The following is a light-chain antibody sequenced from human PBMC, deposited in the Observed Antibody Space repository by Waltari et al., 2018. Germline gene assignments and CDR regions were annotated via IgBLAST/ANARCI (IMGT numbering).Light chain of an antibody. Sequence: QSVLTQPPSVSGAPGQRITISCTGSRSNIGAGNDAHWYQHRPGTAPTLLIYSNKKRPSGVPDRFSGSKSGTSVSLDITGLEAEDEADYYCQSFDNNLSGVIFGGGTKLTVL. CDR2: SNK. CDR3: QSFDNNLSGVI. V-gene: IGLV1-40*01. J-gene: IGLJ2*01. CDR1: RSNIGAGND.